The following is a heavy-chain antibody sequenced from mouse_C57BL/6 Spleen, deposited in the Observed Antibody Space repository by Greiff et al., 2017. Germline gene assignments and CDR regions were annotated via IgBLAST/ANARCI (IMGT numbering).Heavy chain of an antibody. Sequence: EVQLVESGGDLVKPGGSLKLSCAASGFTFSSYGMSWVRQTPDKRLEWVATISSGGSYTYYPDSVKGRFTISRDNAKNTLYLQMSSLKSEDTAMYYCAGYDGSWFAYWGQGTLVTVSA. D-gene: IGHD2-2*01. CDR1: GFTFSSYG. CDR2: ISSGGSYT. V-gene: IGHV5-6*01. CDR3: AGYDGSWFAY. J-gene: IGHJ3*01.